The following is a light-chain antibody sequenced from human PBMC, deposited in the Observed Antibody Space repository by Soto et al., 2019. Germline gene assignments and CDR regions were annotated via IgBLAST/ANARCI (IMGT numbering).Light chain of an antibody. CDR3: QQYGSSSIT. Sequence: EIVLTQSPATLSSSPGERATLSCRASQSVSTYLAWYQQKPGQAPRLLIYGASSRATGIPDRFSGSGSGTDFTLTITRLEPEDFAVYYCQQYGSSSITFGQGTRLEIK. CDR1: QSVSTY. CDR2: GAS. V-gene: IGKV3-20*01. J-gene: IGKJ5*01.